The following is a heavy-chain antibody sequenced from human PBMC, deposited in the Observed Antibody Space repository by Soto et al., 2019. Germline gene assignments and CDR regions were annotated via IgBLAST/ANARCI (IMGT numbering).Heavy chain of an antibody. CDR2: ISANGDLT. CDR1: GFAFSSHI. V-gene: IGHV3-23*01. Sequence: GGSLRLSCAASGFAFSSHIMSWVRQTPGKGLEWVSSISANGDLTAYADSVRGRFIISRDYSKNALYLQMNSLRPEDAAVYYCAKVGVERLYCSNDVCRYFFDYWRQGTQVTVSS. CDR3: AKVGVERLYCSNDVCRYFFDY. D-gene: IGHD2-8*01. J-gene: IGHJ4*02.